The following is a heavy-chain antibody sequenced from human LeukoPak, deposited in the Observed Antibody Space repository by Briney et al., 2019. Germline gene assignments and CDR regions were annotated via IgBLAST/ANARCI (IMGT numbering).Heavy chain of an antibody. CDR3: AREAYSSGWPYFDY. CDR1: GGSISSGDYY. CDR2: IYYSGST. Sequence: SETLSLTCTVPGGSISSGDYYWSWIRQPPGKGLEWIGYIYYSGSTYYNSSLKSRVTISVDTSKNQFSLKLSSVTAADTAVYYCAREAYSSGWPYFDYWGQGTLVTVSS. V-gene: IGHV4-30-4*01. J-gene: IGHJ4*02. D-gene: IGHD6-19*01.